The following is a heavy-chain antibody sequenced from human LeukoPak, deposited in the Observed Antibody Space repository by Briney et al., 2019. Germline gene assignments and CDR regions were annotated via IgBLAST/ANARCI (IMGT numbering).Heavy chain of an antibody. J-gene: IGHJ4*02. Sequence: GGSLRLSCAVSGLTFSNALMNWVRQAPGKGLEWVAHIKSETNGGTADYAAAVEGRFTISRDDSKNTLYLQMNSLKIEDTAVYFCTTNPGSWGDFWGQGSLVTVSS. D-gene: IGHD2-15*01. CDR1: GLTFSNAL. V-gene: IGHV3-15*07. CDR3: TTNPGSWGDF. CDR2: IKSETNGGTA.